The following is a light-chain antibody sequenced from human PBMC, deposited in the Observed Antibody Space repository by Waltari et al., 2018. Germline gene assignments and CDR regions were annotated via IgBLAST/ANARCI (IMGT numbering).Light chain of an antibody. CDR2: KAS. Sequence: DIQMTQSPSTLSASVGDRVTITCRASQSISSWLAWYQQKTGKAPKLLIYKASSLESGVPSRFSGSGSGTEFTLTISSLQPDDFATYYCQQYNSYLTWTFGQGTKVEIK. CDR1: QSISSW. V-gene: IGKV1-5*03. J-gene: IGKJ1*01. CDR3: QQYNSYLTWT.